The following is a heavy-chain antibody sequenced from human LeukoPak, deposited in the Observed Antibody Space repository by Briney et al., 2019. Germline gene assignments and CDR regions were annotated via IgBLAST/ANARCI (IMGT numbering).Heavy chain of an antibody. CDR1: GYTFTSYG. J-gene: IGHJ6*03. V-gene: IGHV1-18*01. Sequence: GASVKVSCKASGYTFTSYGISWVRQAPGQGLEWMGWISAYNGNTNYAQKLQGRVTMTTDTSTSTAYMELRSLRSDDTAVYYCARGLFTMVRSASYYYYYMDVWGKGTTVTVSS. D-gene: IGHD3-10*01. CDR2: ISAYNGNT. CDR3: ARGLFTMVRSASYYYYYMDV.